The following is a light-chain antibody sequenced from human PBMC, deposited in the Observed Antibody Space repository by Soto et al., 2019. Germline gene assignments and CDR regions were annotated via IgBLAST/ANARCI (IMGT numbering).Light chain of an antibody. J-gene: IGLJ2*01. CDR1: TTDVGGYNY. CDR2: EVS. Sequence: QSVLTQPASVSGSPGQSITIPCTGTTTDVGGYNYVSWYQQHPGKAPKLLIYEVSNRPSGVSDRFSGSKSGNTASLTNSGLQAEDEADYYCSSYTSSSTWVFGGGTKLTVL. V-gene: IGLV2-14*01. CDR3: SSYTSSSTWV.